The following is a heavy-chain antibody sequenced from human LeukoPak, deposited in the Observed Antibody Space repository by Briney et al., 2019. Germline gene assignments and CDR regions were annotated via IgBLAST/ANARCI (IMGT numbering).Heavy chain of an antibody. CDR1: GGSISSGSYY. V-gene: IGHV4-61*02. CDR2: IYTSGST. CDR3: ARSDLTGDFDY. D-gene: IGHD7-27*01. J-gene: IGHJ4*02. Sequence: SSETLSLTCTVSGGSISSGSYYWSWIRQPAGKGLEWIGRIYTSGSTNYNPSLKSRVTISVDTSKNQFSLKLSSVTAADTAVYYCARSDLTGDFDYWGQGTLVTVSS.